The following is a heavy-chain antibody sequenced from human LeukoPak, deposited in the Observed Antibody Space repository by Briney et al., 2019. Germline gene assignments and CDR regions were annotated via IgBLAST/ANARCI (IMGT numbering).Heavy chain of an antibody. V-gene: IGHV3-23*01. Sequence: GGSLRLSCAASGFTFSSYAMSWVRQAPGKGLEWVSAISGSGGSTYYADSVKGRFTISRDNSKNTLYLQMNSLRAEDTALYYCAKDIGAAGTNYFDYWGQGTLVTVSS. D-gene: IGHD6-13*01. CDR2: ISGSGGST. J-gene: IGHJ4*02. CDR1: GFTFSSYA. CDR3: AKDIGAAGTNYFDY.